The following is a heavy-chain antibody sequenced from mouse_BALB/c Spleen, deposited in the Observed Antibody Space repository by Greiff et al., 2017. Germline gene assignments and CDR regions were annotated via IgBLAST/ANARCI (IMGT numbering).Heavy chain of an antibody. CDR1: GYTFTSYW. V-gene: IGHV1-7*01. Sequence: QVQLQQSGAELAKPGASVKMSCTASGYTFTSYWMHWVKQRPGQGLEWIGYINPSTGYTEYNQKFKDKATLTADKSSSTAYMQLSSLTSEDSAVYYCARGYYGSYWYFDVGGAGTTVTVSS. CDR2: INPSTGYT. J-gene: IGHJ1*01. D-gene: IGHD1-1*01. CDR3: ARGYYGSYWYFDV.